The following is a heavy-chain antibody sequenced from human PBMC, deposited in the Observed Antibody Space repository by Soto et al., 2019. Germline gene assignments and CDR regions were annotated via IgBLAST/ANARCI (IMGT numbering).Heavy chain of an antibody. Sequence: QVQLVQSGAEVKKPGASVKVSCKASGYTFTSYGISWVRQAPGQGLEWMGWISAYNGNTNYAQKLQGRVTMTTDTSTSTAYMELRSLRSDDTAVYYCARRSAAGEKNYYYGMDVWCQETTVTVSS. V-gene: IGHV1-18*01. CDR1: GYTFTSYG. CDR3: ARRSAAGEKNYYYGMDV. J-gene: IGHJ6*02. D-gene: IGHD6-13*01. CDR2: ISAYNGNT.